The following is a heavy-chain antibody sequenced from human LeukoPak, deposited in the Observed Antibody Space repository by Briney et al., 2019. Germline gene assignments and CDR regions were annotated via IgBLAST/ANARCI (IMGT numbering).Heavy chain of an antibody. D-gene: IGHD1-26*01. CDR1: GYTFTSYG. J-gene: IGHJ4*02. V-gene: IGHV1-18*01. CDR2: ISTYNGNT. CDR3: ATVPVGATASGDY. Sequence: ASVKVSCKASGYTFTSYGISWVRQAPGQGLEWMGWISTYNGNTNYAQKLQGRVTMTTDTSTSTAYMELSSLRSEDTAVYYCATVPVGATASGDYWGQGTLVTVSS.